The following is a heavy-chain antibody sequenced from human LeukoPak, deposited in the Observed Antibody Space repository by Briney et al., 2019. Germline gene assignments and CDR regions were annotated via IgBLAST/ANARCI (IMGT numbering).Heavy chain of an antibody. D-gene: IGHD3-10*01. Sequence: GASVKISCKASGYTLTSYVMNWVRQAPGQRLEWMGWIHPANGNRKYSQKFQGRLIFTRDTSANTAYMEMSALRSEDTAVYYCARGGSRLETYYIIDVWGQGTTVTVS. CDR2: IHPANGNR. V-gene: IGHV1-3*01. CDR3: ARGGSRLETYYIIDV. J-gene: IGHJ6*02. CDR1: GYTLTSYV.